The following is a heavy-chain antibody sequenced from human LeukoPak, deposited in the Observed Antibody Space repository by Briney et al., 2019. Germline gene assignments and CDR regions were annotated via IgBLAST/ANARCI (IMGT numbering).Heavy chain of an antibody. CDR3: TRDRSRAEDD. V-gene: IGHV3-7*01. CDR1: GFTVSGHW. CDR2: INQGGSDK. Sequence: GGSLRLSCAASGFTVSGHWMSWVRQAPGKGLEWVANINQGGSDKYYVDSVKGRFTISRDNANNLLYLQMNSLRGEDTAVYYCTRDRSRAEDDWGQGTLVTVSS. D-gene: IGHD1-14*01. J-gene: IGHJ4*02.